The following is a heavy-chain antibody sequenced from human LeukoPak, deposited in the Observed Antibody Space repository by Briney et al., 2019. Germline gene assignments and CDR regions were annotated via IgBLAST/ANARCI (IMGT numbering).Heavy chain of an antibody. CDR3: AKQMAVDYFDY. V-gene: IGHV3-23*01. CDR2: ISGSGGST. D-gene: IGHD5-24*01. Sequence: PGGSLRLSCAASGFTFSSYAMSWVRQAPGKGLEWVSAISGSGGSTYYADSVKGRFTISRDNAKNTPYLQMNSLRAEDTAVHYCAKQMAVDYFDYWGQGTLVTVSS. J-gene: IGHJ4*02. CDR1: GFTFSSYA.